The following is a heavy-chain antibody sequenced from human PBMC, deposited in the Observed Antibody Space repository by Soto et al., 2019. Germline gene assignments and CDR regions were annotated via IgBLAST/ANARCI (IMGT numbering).Heavy chain of an antibody. J-gene: IGHJ4*02. CDR1: GYTFTSYG. Sequence: QVQLVQSGAEVKKPGASVKVSCKASGYTFTSYGITWVRQAPGQGLEWMGWISANNGNTHYVQKLQGRVTMTADTSTSPAYMELRRLRSDATAVYYCARDRGSYALDYWGQGTLVTVSS. V-gene: IGHV1-18*01. CDR3: ARDRGSYALDY. CDR2: ISANNGNT. D-gene: IGHD1-26*01.